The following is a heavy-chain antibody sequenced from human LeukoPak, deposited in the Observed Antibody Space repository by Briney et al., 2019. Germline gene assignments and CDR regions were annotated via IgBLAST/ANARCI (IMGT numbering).Heavy chain of an antibody. CDR3: ARVTAAAGPDY. CDR1: GFTFSSYS. J-gene: IGHJ4*02. V-gene: IGHV3-21*01. D-gene: IGHD6-13*01. Sequence: PGGSLRLSCAASGFTFSSYSMNWVRQAPRKGLEWASSISSSSTYVYYADSVKGRFTISRDNAKNSLYLQMSSLRADDTAVYYCARVTAAAGPDYWGQGTLVTVSS. CDR2: ISSSSTYV.